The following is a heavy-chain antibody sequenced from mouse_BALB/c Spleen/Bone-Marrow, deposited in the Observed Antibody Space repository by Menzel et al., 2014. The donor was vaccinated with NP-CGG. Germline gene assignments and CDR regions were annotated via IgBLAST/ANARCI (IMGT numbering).Heavy chain of an antibody. CDR2: INPYNDGT. Sequence: VQLQQSGAELVKPGASVKMSCKASGYTFTSYVMHWVKQKPGQGLEWIGYINPYNDGTKYNEKFKGKATLTSDESSSTAYMELSSMTSEDAAVYYCAGGNCYVFAYWGQGTLVTVSA. D-gene: IGHD4-1*02. J-gene: IGHJ3*01. CDR3: AGGNCYVFAY. V-gene: IGHV1-14*01. CDR1: GYTFTSYV.